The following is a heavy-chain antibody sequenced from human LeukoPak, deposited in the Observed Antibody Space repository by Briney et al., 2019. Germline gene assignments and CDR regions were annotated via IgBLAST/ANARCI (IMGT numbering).Heavy chain of an antibody. CDR2: IKSKTDGGTT. D-gene: IGHD2-15*01. J-gene: IGHJ4*02. V-gene: IGHV3-15*01. Sequence: PSETLSLTCAVYGGSFSGYYWSWVRQAPGKGLEWIGRIKSKTDGGTTDFAAPVKGRFTISRDDSKNTLYLQMNSLRTEDTAVYYCTTDRTYSRFDHWGEGTLVTVSS. CDR3: TTDRTYSRFDH. CDR1: GGSFSGYY.